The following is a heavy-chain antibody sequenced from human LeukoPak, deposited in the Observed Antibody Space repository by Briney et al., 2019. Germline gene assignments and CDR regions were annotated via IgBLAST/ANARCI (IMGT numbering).Heavy chain of an antibody. J-gene: IGHJ5*01. CDR1: GGSFSGYY. V-gene: IGHV4-34*01. D-gene: IGHD6-6*01. CDR2: INHSGST. Sequence: SETLSLTCAVYGGSFSGYYWSWIRQPPGKGLEWIGEINHSGSTNYNPSLKSRVTISVDTSKNQFSLKLSSVTAADTAVYYCARLATPSTMAALGRSWFESWGQGTLVTVSS. CDR3: ARLATPSTMAALGRSWFES.